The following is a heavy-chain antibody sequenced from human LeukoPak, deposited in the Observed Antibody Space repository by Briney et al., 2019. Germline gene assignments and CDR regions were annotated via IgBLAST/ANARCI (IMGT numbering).Heavy chain of an antibody. CDR3: ARDLSSRDAY. D-gene: IGHD6-13*01. V-gene: IGHV3-7*03. CDR1: GFAVSTSW. J-gene: IGHJ4*02. CDR2: LQDDGSHQ. Sequence: GGSLRLSCAASGFAVSTSWMGWVRQAPGKGLEWVASLQDDGSHQYYVDSAKGRFTISRENAKNSLFLQTSSLRVEDTAVYYCARDLSSRDAYWGQGTPVTVSS.